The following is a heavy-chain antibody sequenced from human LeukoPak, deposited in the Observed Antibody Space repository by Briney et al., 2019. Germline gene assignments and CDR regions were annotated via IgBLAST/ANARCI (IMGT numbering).Heavy chain of an antibody. Sequence: ASVKVSCKASGYTFTSYDINWVRQATGQGLEWMGWMNPNSGNTGYAQKFQGRVTITRNTSISTACMELSSLRSEDTAVYYCARGVEYYDFWSGYSFDPWGQGTLVTVSS. CDR2: MNPNSGNT. J-gene: IGHJ5*02. V-gene: IGHV1-8*03. CDR1: GYTFTSYD. CDR3: ARGVEYYDFWSGYSFDP. D-gene: IGHD3-3*01.